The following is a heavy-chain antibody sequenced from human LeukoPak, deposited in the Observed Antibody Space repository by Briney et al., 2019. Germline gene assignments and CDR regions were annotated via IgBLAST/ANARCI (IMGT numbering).Heavy chain of an antibody. V-gene: IGHV4-39*01. Sequence: SETLSLTCAVSGGSVTSTYYWGWIRQPPGKGLEWIGGISYSGTTYYNPSLKSRVTISIDTCRNQFSLKLSSVTAAATAVYYCARYVWTTVIKIGVDYWGQGTLVTVSS. CDR1: GGSVTSTYY. D-gene: IGHD4-17*01. CDR3: ARYVWTTVIKIGVDY. CDR2: ISYSGTT. J-gene: IGHJ4*02.